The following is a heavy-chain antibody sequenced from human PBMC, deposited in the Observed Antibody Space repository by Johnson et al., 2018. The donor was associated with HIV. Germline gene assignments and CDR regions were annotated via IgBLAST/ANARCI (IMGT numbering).Heavy chain of an antibody. CDR2: IWYDGINK. CDR3: ARAVTPFGDWEAFDI. J-gene: IGHJ3*02. Sequence: QVLLVESGGGVVQPGRSLRLSCAAFGFTFSSYGIHWVRQAPGKGLEWVAVIWYDGINKYYADSVKGRFTISRDNSKNTLYLQMNSLRAEDTAVYYCARAVTPFGDWEAFDIWGQGTMVTVSS. D-gene: IGHD3-10*01. V-gene: IGHV3-33*01. CDR1: GFTFSSYG.